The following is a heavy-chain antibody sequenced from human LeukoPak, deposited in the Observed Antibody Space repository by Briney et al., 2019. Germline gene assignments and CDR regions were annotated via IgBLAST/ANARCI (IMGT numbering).Heavy chain of an antibody. J-gene: IGHJ6*03. Sequence: GGSLRLSCAASGFTFSSYGMHWVRQAPGKGLEWVSYISSSGSIIYYADSVKGRFTISRDNAKNSLYLQMNSLRAEDTAVYYCARAPNPYYYYYYYMDVWGKGTTVTISS. V-gene: IGHV3-48*04. CDR2: ISSSGSII. CDR3: ARAPNPYYYYYYYMDV. CDR1: GFTFSSYG.